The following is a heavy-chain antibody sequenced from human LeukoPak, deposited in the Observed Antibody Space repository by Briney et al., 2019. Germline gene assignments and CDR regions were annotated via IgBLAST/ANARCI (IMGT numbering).Heavy chain of an antibody. D-gene: IGHD3-22*01. J-gene: IGHJ5*02. V-gene: IGHV1-2*04. CDR1: GYTFTSYG. Sequence: ASVKVSCKASGYTFTSYGISWVRQAPGQGLEWMGWINPNSGGTNYAQKFQGWVTMTRDTSISTAYMELSRLRSDDTAVYYCARDSYDSSGYYYTWFDPWGQGTLVTVSS. CDR2: INPNSGGT. CDR3: ARDSYDSSGYYYTWFDP.